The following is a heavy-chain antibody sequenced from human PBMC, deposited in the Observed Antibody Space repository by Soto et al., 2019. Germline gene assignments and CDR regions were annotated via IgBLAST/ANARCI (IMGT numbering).Heavy chain of an antibody. D-gene: IGHD3-3*01. CDR3: ANQRYYDFWSGYYEDWFDP. J-gene: IGHJ5*02. Sequence: EVQLLESGGGLVQPGGSLRLSCAASGFTFSNYAMSWVRQAPGKGLEWVSAISGSGGSTSYADSVKGRFTISRDNSKNTLYLQMNSLRAEDTAIYYCANQRYYDFWSGYYEDWFDPWGQGTLVTVSS. CDR2: ISGSGGST. CDR1: GFTFSNYA. V-gene: IGHV3-23*01.